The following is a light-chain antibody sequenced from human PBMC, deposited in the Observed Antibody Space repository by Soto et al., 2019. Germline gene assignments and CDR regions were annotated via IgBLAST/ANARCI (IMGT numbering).Light chain of an antibody. J-gene: IGLJ2*01. CDR3: AAWDGSLNGVL. CDR1: SSNIGSNF. CDR2: GDD. V-gene: IGLV1-44*01. Sequence: QSVLTQPPSTSGTPGQRVSISCSGSSSNIGSNFVYWYQLVPGTAPKLLIYGDDERPSGVPGRFSGSKSDTSASLAISGLQSEDEGDYYCAAWDGSLNGVLFGGGTKLTVL.